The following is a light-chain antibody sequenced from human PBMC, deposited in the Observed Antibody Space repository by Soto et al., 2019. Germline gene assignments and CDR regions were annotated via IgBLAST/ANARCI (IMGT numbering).Light chain of an antibody. V-gene: IGLV1-44*01. Sequence: QSVLTQPPSASGTPGQRVTISCSGSTSNIGNNFVNWYQQLPGTAPKLLIYSNNQRPSGVPDRFSGSKSGTSASLAISGLQSEDEADYYCAAWDDSLNGVLFGGGTNLTVL. CDR2: SNN. CDR1: TSNIGNNF. CDR3: AAWDDSLNGVL. J-gene: IGLJ2*01.